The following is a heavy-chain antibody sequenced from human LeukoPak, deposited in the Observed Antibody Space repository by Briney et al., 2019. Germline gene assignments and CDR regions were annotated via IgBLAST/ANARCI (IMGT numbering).Heavy chain of an antibody. D-gene: IGHD3-16*01. Sequence: GGSLRLSCAASGFTFCDYAMNWGRQAPGKGLEWVSGISWDSRTINYADSVRGRFTISRDNAKSSLYLQMNSLGPEDTALYYCAKASTSYGYKDDAFDIWGQGTMVTVSS. V-gene: IGHV3-9*01. CDR1: GFTFCDYA. CDR2: ISWDSRTI. CDR3: AKASTSYGYKDDAFDI. J-gene: IGHJ3*02.